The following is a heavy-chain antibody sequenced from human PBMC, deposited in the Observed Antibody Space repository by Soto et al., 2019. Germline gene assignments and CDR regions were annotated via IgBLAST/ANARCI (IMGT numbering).Heavy chain of an antibody. Sequence: LKISCQGSGYSFTTYWIGWVRQMPGKGLEWMGIIYPGDSDTRYIPSFQGQVTISADKSISTAYLQWSSLKASDTAIYYCARLRYCSSGTCYPDLWGRGTLVTVSS. V-gene: IGHV5-51*01. CDR3: ARLRYCSSGTCYPDL. CDR2: IYPGDSDT. J-gene: IGHJ2*01. D-gene: IGHD2-15*01. CDR1: GYSFTTYW.